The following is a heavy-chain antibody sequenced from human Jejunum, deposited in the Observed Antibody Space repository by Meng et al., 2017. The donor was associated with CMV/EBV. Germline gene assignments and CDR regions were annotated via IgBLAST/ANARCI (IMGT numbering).Heavy chain of an antibody. Sequence: CKASAYPFTDYHLHWVRQAPGKGLECVGWMSPNSGDTTSTQKFQGRVTLTSDTSITTAYMELSRLKSDDTAVYFCARNWGGGSYYLDYWGQGTLVTVSS. CDR1: AYPFTDYH. V-gene: IGHV1-2*02. D-gene: IGHD2-21*01. CDR2: MSPNSGDT. J-gene: IGHJ4*02. CDR3: ARNWGGGSYYLDY.